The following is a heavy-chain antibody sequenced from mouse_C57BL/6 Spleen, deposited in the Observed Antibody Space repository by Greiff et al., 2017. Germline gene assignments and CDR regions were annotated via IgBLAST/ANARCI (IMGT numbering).Heavy chain of an antibody. CDR2: INPSSGYT. CDR3: ASTTVVATDYAMDY. D-gene: IGHD1-1*01. V-gene: IGHV1-7*01. J-gene: IGHJ4*01. CDR1: GYTFTSYW. Sequence: SFNLSCKASGYTFTSYWMHWVKQRPGQGLEWIGYINPSSGYTKYNQKFKDKATLTADKSSSTAYMQLSSLTYEDSAVYYCASTTVVATDYAMDYWGQGTSVTVSS.